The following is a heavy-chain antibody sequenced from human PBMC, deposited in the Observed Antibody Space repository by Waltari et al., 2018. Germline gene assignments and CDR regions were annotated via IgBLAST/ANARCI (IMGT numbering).Heavy chain of an antibody. Sequence: QVQLIQSGAEVKKPGASVKVSCKASGYTFTTYGITWVRQAPGQGLAWMGWIRVDNGQTSYAQKLQDRVTMTTDTSTSTAYMELRSPTSDDTAVYYCARVGGNRYYYDGRGFVYYFDYWGQGTLVTVSS. CDR3: ARVGGNRYYYDGRGFVYYFDY. D-gene: IGHD3-22*01. CDR2: IRVDNGQT. V-gene: IGHV1-18*01. J-gene: IGHJ4*02. CDR1: GYTFTTYG.